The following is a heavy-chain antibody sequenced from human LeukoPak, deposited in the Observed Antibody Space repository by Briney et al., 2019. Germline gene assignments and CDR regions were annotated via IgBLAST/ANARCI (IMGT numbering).Heavy chain of an antibody. Sequence: GGSLRLSCAASGFTFSSYGMSWVRQAPGKGLEWVSAISGSGGSTYYADSVKGRFTISRDNSKNTLYLQMNSLRAEDTAVYCCAKAEYYSGWYYFDYWGQGTLVTVSS. J-gene: IGHJ4*02. D-gene: IGHD3-16*01. V-gene: IGHV3-23*01. CDR1: GFTFSSYG. CDR2: ISGSGGST. CDR3: AKAEYYSGWYYFDY.